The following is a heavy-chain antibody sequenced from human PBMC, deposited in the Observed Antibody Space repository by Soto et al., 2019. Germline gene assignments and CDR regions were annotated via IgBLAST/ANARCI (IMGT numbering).Heavy chain of an antibody. CDR2: INSGGTVA. CDR1: GFTYESYA. Sequence: VQLLESGGGLVQPGGSLRLSCAASGFTYESYAMSWVRQAPGKGLEWVSGINSGGTVAHYADSVKGRFAISRDNSKNTLSLEMISLRADDTGLYYCAISTGGFGGLFVVPSDYWGQGTLVTVSS. J-gene: IGHJ4*02. CDR3: AISTGGFGGLFVVPSDY. V-gene: IGHV3-23*01. D-gene: IGHD3-16*02.